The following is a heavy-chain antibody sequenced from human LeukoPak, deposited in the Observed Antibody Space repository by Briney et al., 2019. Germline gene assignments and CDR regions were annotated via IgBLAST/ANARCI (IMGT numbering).Heavy chain of an antibody. V-gene: IGHV1-18*01. Sequence: GASVKVSCKASGYTFTSYGISWVRQAPGQGLEWMGWISAYNGNTIYAQKFQGRVTMTEDTSTDTAYMELSSLRSEDTAVYYCATTTAPRDILKMESNAFDIWGQGTMVTVSS. CDR1: GYTFTSYG. CDR3: ATTTAPRDILKMESNAFDI. J-gene: IGHJ3*02. D-gene: IGHD2-2*01. CDR2: ISAYNGNT.